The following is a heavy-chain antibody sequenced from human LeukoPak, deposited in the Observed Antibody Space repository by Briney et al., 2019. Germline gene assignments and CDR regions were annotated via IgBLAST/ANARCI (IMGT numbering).Heavy chain of an antibody. D-gene: IGHD3-3*01. J-gene: IGHJ4*02. CDR2: FDPENAEI. CDR3: ATRGSDFWSGFDY. V-gene: IGHV1-24*01. CDR1: GNTLRELP. Sequence: SVKVSCKLSGNTLRELPIQWVRQAGGKGLEWMAGFDPENAEIVYAQKFQGRVTMTEDTSTNTAYMELTSLTSDDTALYYCATRGSDFWSGFDYWGQGTQVTVSS.